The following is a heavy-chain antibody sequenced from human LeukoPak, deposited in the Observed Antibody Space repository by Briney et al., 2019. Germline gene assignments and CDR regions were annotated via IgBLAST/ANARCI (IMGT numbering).Heavy chain of an antibody. CDR1: GFTFSGYS. CDR2: ISSSRSYI. D-gene: IGHD6-13*01. CDR3: ARGPLYSSSSVRYYYYYYGMDV. Sequence: GGSLRLTCAASGFTFSGYSMNWVRQAPGKGLEWVSSISSSRSYIYYADSVKGRFTISRDNAKNSLYLQMNSLRAEDTAVYYCARGPLYSSSSVRYYYYYYGMDVWGQGTTVTVSS. J-gene: IGHJ6*02. V-gene: IGHV3-21*01.